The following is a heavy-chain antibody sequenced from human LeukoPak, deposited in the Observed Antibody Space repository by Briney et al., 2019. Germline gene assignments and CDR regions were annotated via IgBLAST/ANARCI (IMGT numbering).Heavy chain of an antibody. CDR2: IYYSGST. J-gene: IGHJ4*02. Sequence: SETLSLTCTVSGGSISSGGYYWSWIRQHPGKGLEWIGYIYYSGSTYYNPSLKSRVTISVDTSKNQFSLKLSSVTAADTAVYYCARVPSYGHDFDYWGQGTLVTVSS. V-gene: IGHV4-31*03. CDR3: ARVPSYGHDFDY. CDR1: GGSISSGGYY. D-gene: IGHD5-18*01.